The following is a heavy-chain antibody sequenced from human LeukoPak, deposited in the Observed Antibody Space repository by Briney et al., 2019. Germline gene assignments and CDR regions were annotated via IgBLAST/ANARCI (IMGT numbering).Heavy chain of an antibody. CDR3: ARVADSSWYIVFDY. CDR1: GGSISSSNW. J-gene: IGHJ4*02. CDR2: IYYSGST. Sequence: SGTLSLTCAVSGGSISSSNWWSWVRQPPGKGLEWIGSIYYSGSTYYNPSLKSRVTISVDTSKNQFSLKLSSVTAADTAVYYCARVADSSWYIVFDYWGQGTLVTVSS. V-gene: IGHV4-4*02. D-gene: IGHD6-13*01.